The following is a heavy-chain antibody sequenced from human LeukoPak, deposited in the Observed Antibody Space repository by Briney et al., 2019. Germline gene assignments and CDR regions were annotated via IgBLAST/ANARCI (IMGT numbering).Heavy chain of an antibody. D-gene: IGHD6-13*01. V-gene: IGHV4-61*02. Sequence: SETLSLTCTVSGGSISSGSYYWSWIRQPAGKGLEWIGRIYTSGSTNYNPSLKSRVTMSVDTSKNQFSLKLSSVSAADTAVYYCARDVVAAAGTWDYWGQGTLVTVSS. J-gene: IGHJ4*02. CDR2: IYTSGST. CDR3: ARDVVAAAGTWDY. CDR1: GGSISSGSYY.